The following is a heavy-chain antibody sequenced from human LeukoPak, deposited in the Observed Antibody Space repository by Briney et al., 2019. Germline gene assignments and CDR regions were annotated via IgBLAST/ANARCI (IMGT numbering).Heavy chain of an antibody. J-gene: IGHJ4*02. V-gene: IGHV1-18*01. CDR3: AKDPPRYRVWYFDY. Sequence: GASVKVSCKASGYTFTSYGISWVRQAPGQGLEWMGWISAYNGNTNYAQKLQGRVTMTTDTSTSTAYMELRSLRSDDTAVYYCAKDPPRYRVWYFDYWGQGTLVTVSS. D-gene: IGHD5-18*01. CDR1: GYTFTSYG. CDR2: ISAYNGNT.